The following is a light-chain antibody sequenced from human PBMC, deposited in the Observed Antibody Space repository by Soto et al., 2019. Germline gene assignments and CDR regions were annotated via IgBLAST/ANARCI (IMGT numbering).Light chain of an antibody. CDR2: TSS. Sequence: EIVLTQSPGTLSLSPGERATLSCRASQNINNYLAWYQQKPGQAPRLLIFTSSYRAAGIPARFSGSGSGTDFTLTISSLEPEDFAIYYCHQRSDWPLTFGGGTKVEIK. V-gene: IGKV3-11*01. CDR3: HQRSDWPLT. J-gene: IGKJ4*01. CDR1: QNINNY.